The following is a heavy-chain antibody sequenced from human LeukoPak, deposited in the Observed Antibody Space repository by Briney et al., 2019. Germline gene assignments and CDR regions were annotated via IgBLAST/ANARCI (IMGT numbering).Heavy chain of an antibody. Sequence: KPSETLSLTCTVSGGSISNYYWSWIRQPAGKGLEWIGRIYASGSTRYNPSLKSRVTMSVDTSKNQFSLKLSSVTAADTAVYYCARGDYDSVWGNYRTPFDYWGQGTLVTVSS. J-gene: IGHJ4*02. CDR2: IYASGST. D-gene: IGHD3-16*02. CDR1: GGSISNYY. V-gene: IGHV4-4*07. CDR3: ARGDYDSVWGNYRTPFDY.